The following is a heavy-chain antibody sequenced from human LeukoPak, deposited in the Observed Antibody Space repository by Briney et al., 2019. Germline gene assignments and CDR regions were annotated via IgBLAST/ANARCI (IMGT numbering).Heavy chain of an antibody. CDR2: MSYDGSNK. V-gene: IGHV3-30*18. CDR3: AKGRPVATVTTYFDY. D-gene: IGHD4-17*01. Sequence: PGGSLRLSCAASGFTFSSYGMHLVRQAPGKGLEWVAVMSYDGSNKYYADSVKGRFTISRDNSKNTLYLQMNSLRAEDTAVYYCAKGRPVATVTTYFDYWGQGTLVTVSS. CDR1: GFTFSSYG. J-gene: IGHJ4*02.